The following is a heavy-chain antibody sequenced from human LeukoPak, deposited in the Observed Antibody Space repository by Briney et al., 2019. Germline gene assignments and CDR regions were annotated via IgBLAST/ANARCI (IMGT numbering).Heavy chain of an antibody. Sequence: PSETLSLTCTVSGGSISSSSYYWGWIRQPPGKGLEWIGSIYYSGSTYYNPSLKSRVTISVDTSKNQFSLKLSSVTAADTAVYYCARQYGDGSYSYYYYMDVWGKGTTVTVSS. CDR3: ARQYGDGSYSYYYYMDV. D-gene: IGHD1-26*01. V-gene: IGHV4-39*01. CDR2: IYYSGST. J-gene: IGHJ6*03. CDR1: GGSISSSSYY.